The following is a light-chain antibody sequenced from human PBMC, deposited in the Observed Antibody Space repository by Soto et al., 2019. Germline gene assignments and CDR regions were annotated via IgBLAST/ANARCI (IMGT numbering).Light chain of an antibody. J-gene: IGKJ3*01. CDR2: AAS. CDR1: QGIRDY. Sequence: IQLTQSPYSLSASVGDRVTITCRASQGIRDYLAWYQQKPRKAPKLLIYAASILEIGVPSRFSGSGYETDFALTINSLQPEDFATYYCQQLNSYPLTFGPRAKVDSK. CDR3: QQLNSYPLT. V-gene: IGKV1-9*01.